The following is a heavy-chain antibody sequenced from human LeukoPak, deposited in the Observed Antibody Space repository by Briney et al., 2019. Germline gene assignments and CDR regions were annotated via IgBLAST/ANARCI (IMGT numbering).Heavy chain of an antibody. CDR2: ISASGGST. V-gene: IGHV3-23*01. J-gene: IGHJ6*02. CDR1: GFTFSSSA. CDR3: ARDWGSSSWTFYYYYYGMDV. Sequence: GGSLRISCAASGFTFSSSAMSWVRQVPGKGLEWVSGISASGGSTSYADSVRGRFTISRDNSKNTLYLQMNSLRAEDTAVYYCARDWGSSSWTFYYYYYGMDVWGQGTTVTVSS. D-gene: IGHD6-13*01.